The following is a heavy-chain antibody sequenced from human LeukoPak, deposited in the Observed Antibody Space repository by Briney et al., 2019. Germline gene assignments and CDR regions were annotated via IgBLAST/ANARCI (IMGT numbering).Heavy chain of an antibody. CDR2: ISGSATRT. CDR1: GFTFSTFA. CDR3: AKDRYSSSWFNWFDP. V-gene: IGHV3-23*01. J-gene: IGHJ5*02. Sequence: GGSLRLSCAASGFTFSTFAISWIRQAPGKGLEWVSTISGSATRTYYADSVKGRFTISRDNSKNTLYLQMNSLRAEDTAVYYCAKDRYSSSWFNWFDPWGQGTLVTVSS. D-gene: IGHD6-13*01.